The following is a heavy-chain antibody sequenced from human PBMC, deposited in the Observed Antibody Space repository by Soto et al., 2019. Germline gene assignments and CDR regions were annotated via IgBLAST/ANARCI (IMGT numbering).Heavy chain of an antibody. CDR1: GGSISSGGYY. Sequence: SETLSLTCTVSGGSISSGGYYWSWIRQHPGKGLEWIGYIYYSGSTYYNPSLKSRVTISVDTSKNQFSLKLSSVTAADTAVYYCARRPKTAGTIGGGSGAFDIWGQGTMVTVSS. CDR3: ARRPKTAGTIGGGSGAFDI. CDR2: IYYSGST. D-gene: IGHD1-7*01. V-gene: IGHV4-31*03. J-gene: IGHJ3*02.